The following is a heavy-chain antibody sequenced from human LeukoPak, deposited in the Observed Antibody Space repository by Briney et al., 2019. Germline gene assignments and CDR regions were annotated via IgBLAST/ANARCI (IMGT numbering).Heavy chain of an antibody. J-gene: IGHJ6*03. CDR1: GYTFTSYD. V-gene: IGHV1-8*01. CDR3: ARAGVAAAVSYYYYMDV. CDR2: MNPNSGNT. Sequence: ASVKVSCKASGYTFTSYDINWVRQATGQGLEWMGWMNPNSGNTGYAQKFQGRVTMTRNTSISTAYMELSSLRSEDTAVHYCARAGVAAAVSYYYYMDVWGKGTTVTVSS. D-gene: IGHD6-13*01.